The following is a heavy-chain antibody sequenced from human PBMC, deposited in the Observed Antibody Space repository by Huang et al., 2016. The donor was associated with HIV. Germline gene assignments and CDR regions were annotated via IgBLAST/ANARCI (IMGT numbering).Heavy chain of an antibody. CDR2: ISPSSSFR. CDR3: VKDRGQQLSPFDS. D-gene: IGHD6-13*01. V-gene: IGHV3-21*01. CDR1: GFSLASFN. J-gene: IGHJ4*02. Sequence: EVQLVDSGGGLVKPGGSLRLSCAASGFSLASFNMFWVRQTPAKGRQCVATISPSSSFREYADSVKGRFRISRDNAKNSLYLQMNSLRGEDTAVYYCVKDRGQQLSPFDSWGQGTLVTVSS.